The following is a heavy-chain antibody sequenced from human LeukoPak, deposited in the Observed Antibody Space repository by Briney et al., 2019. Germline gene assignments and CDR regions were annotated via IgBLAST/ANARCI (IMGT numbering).Heavy chain of an antibody. V-gene: IGHV3-30*04. D-gene: IGHD6-19*01. J-gene: IGHJ4*02. CDR1: AFTFSTYS. Sequence: GRSLRLSCAASAFTFSTYSMHWVRQAPGKGLEWVAAISYDGPNKNYADSVKGRFTISRDNSKNTLYLQMNSLRAEDTAVYYCARGLRIAVAGNIDYWGQGTLVTVSS. CDR2: ISYDGPNK. CDR3: ARGLRIAVAGNIDY.